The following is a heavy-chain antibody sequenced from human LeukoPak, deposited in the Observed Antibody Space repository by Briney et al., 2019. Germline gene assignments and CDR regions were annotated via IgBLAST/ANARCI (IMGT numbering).Heavy chain of an antibody. CDR3: ASNSGPVNYYYMDV. V-gene: IGHV1-2*02. CDR2: INPNSGGT. CDR1: GYTFNGHY. Sequence: ASVKVSCKASGYTFNGHYIHWVRQAPGQGLEWMGWINPNSGGTNYAQKFQGRVTMTRDTSISTAYMELSRLRSDDTAVYYCASNSGPVNYYYMDVWGKGTTVTVSS. J-gene: IGHJ6*03. D-gene: IGHD3-10*01.